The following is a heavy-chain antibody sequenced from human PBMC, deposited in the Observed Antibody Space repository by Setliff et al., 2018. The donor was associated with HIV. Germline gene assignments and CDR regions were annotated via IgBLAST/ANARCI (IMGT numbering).Heavy chain of an antibody. V-gene: IGHV4-39*07. CDR1: GGSISNSSSY. Sequence: SETLSLTCTVSGGSISNSSSYWGWIRQPPGKGLEWIGEIHHSGATKHNPSLKSRVTLSVDTSKKQFSLKLSSVTAADTAVYYCAREGTYSGTYWVRRVASFDIWGQGTMVTVSS. CDR2: IHHSGAT. J-gene: IGHJ3*02. CDR3: AREGTYSGTYWVRRVASFDI. D-gene: IGHD1-26*01.